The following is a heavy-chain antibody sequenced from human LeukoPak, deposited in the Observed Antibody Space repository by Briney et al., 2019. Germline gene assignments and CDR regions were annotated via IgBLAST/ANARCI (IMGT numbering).Heavy chain of an antibody. Sequence: GGSLRLSCAASGFTFSNCAMNWVRQAPGKGLEWVANIKPDGTTKFYVDSVKGRFTISRDNALNSLYLQMNSLRAEDTAIYYCARSIPYGTTWYGRSDYWGQGTLVTVSS. CDR3: ARSIPYGTTWYGRSDY. D-gene: IGHD6-13*01. J-gene: IGHJ4*02. V-gene: IGHV3-7*03. CDR1: GFTFSNCA. CDR2: IKPDGTTK.